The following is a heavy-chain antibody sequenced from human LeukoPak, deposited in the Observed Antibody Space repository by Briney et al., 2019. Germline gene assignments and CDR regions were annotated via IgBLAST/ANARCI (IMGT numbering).Heavy chain of an antibody. CDR1: GYSFTSYW. CDR3: ARPSKYCSGGSCYNGGWFDP. J-gene: IGHJ5*02. V-gene: IGHV5-51*01. CDR2: IYPGDSDT. D-gene: IGHD2-15*01. Sequence: GESLKISCKGSGYSFTSYWIGWVRQMPGKGLEWMGIIYPGDSDTRYSPSFQGQVTISADKSISTAYLQWSSLKASDTAMYYCARPSKYCSGGSCYNGGWFDPWGQGTLVTVSS.